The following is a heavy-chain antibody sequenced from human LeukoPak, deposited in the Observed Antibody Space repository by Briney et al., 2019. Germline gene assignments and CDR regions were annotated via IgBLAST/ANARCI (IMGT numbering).Heavy chain of an antibody. CDR1: GVSISSYY. CDR2: IYHSGST. D-gene: IGHD4-11*01. CDR3: ASIPIYSKGEFDP. J-gene: IGHJ5*02. V-gene: IGHV4-38-2*02. Sequence: PSETLSLTCTVSGVSISSYYWGWIRQPPGKGLEWIGSIYHSGSTYYNPSLKSRVTISVDTSKNQFSLKLSSVTAADTAVYYCASIPIYSKGEFDPWGQGTLVTVSS.